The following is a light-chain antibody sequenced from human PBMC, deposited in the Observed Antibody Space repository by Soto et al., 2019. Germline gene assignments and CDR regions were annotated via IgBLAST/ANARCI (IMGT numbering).Light chain of an antibody. V-gene: IGKV3-20*01. Sequence: EIVLTQSPGTLSLSPGERATPSCRASQSVSSSYLAWYQQKPGQAPRLLIYGASSRAAGIPDRFSGSGSGTDFTLTISRLEPEDFAVYYCQQYVSSPFTFGPGTKVDI. CDR3: QQYVSSPFT. J-gene: IGKJ3*01. CDR2: GAS. CDR1: QSVSSSY.